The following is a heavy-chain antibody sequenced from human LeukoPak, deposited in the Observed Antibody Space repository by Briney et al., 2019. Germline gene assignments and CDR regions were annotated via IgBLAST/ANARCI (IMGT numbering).Heavy chain of an antibody. J-gene: IGHJ4*02. V-gene: IGHV1-2*02. D-gene: IGHD5-12*01. CDR1: GYTFTGYY. CDR3: ARDWGPGYSGYDWDY. Sequence: ASVKVSCKASGYTFTGYYMHCGRQTPGQGLERMGWINPNSGGTNYAQKFQGRVTMTRDTSISTAYMELSRLRSDDTAVYYCARDWGPGYSGYDWDYWGQGTLVTVSS. CDR2: INPNSGGT.